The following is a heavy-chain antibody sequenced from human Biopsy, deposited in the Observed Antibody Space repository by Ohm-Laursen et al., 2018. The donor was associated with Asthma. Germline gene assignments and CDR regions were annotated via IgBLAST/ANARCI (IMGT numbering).Heavy chain of an antibody. CDR3: ARGDSSNWSHYYFDY. CDR1: GFTFSDYY. CDR2: INRKSNSI. Sequence: SLRLSCAASGFTFSDYYMSWIRQAPGKGLEWISYINRKSNSIEYADSVKGRFTISRDNAKNSLYLQMNSLRAEDTAVYYCARGDSSNWSHYYFDYWGQGTLVTVSS. J-gene: IGHJ4*02. V-gene: IGHV3-11*01. D-gene: IGHD3-22*01.